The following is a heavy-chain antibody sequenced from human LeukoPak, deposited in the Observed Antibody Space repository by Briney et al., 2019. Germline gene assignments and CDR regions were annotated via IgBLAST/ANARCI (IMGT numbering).Heavy chain of an antibody. Sequence: ASVKVSCKASGYTFSDYAIHWVRQAPGQRLEWMGWINAAGDITYYSQEFQGRATITRDTFASTAYMEVTSLKSDDTAVDYCAREGGDISGYYYMDVWGKGTTVTVSS. CDR1: GYTFSDYA. CDR2: INAAGDIT. V-gene: IGHV1-3*01. D-gene: IGHD5-12*01. CDR3: AREGGDISGYYYMDV. J-gene: IGHJ6*03.